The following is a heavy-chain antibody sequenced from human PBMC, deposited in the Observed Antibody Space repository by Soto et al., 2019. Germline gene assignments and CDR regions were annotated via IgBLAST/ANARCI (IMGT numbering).Heavy chain of an antibody. CDR3: TRAYRENYFYATGV. CDR2: IIPMFGIG. J-gene: IGHJ6*02. CDR1: GGSFSNYA. D-gene: IGHD3-16*02. V-gene: IGHV1-69*01. Sequence: QVQLVQSGAEVKMPGSSVRVSCKASGGSFSNYAISWVRQAPGQGLEWMGGIIPMFGIGNYAEKFLGRVTVTADEATSTSHPAPSSLRSEQTAVHVCTRAYRENYFYATGVWGQWTTLTVPS.